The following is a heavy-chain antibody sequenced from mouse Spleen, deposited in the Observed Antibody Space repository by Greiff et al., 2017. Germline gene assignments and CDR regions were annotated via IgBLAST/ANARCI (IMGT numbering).Heavy chain of an antibody. CDR1: GYTFTDYY. CDR3: ARSRDYGSSPFDY. V-gene: IGHV1-76*01. J-gene: IGHJ2*01. D-gene: IGHD1-1*01. Sequence: QVQLQQSGAELVRPGASVKLSCKASGYTFTDYYINWVKQRPGQGLEWIARIYPGSGNTYYNEKFKGKATLTAEKSSSTAYMQLSSLTSEDSAVYFCARSRDYGSSPFDYWGQGTTLTVSS. CDR2: IYPGSGNT.